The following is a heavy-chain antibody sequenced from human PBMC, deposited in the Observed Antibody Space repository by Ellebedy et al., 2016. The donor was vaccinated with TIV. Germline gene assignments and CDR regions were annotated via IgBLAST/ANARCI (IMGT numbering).Heavy chain of an antibody. CDR1: GFTFSSYA. Sequence: GESLKISCAASGFTFSSYAMSWVRQAPGKGLEWVSTISGGGGSTYYADSVKGRFTISRNSSKNTLYLRMNSLRAEDTAVYYCARDRAATTVTDYFDYWGQGTLVTVSS. V-gene: IGHV3-23*01. D-gene: IGHD4-17*01. J-gene: IGHJ4*02. CDR2: ISGGGGST. CDR3: ARDRAATTVTDYFDY.